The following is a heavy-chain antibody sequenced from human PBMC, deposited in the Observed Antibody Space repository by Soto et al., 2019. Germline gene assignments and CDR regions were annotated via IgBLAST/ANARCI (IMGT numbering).Heavy chain of an antibody. D-gene: IGHD3-22*01. CDR2: INHSGST. V-gene: IGHV4-34*01. Sequence: SETLSLTCAFYCGSFIGYYWSWIRQPPGKGLEWIGEINHSGSTNYNPSPKSRVTVSVDTSKNQFSLKLSSVTAADTAVYYCARSYYDSSGYYYQLRYYYGMDVWGQGTTVTVSS. CDR1: CGSFIGYY. CDR3: ARSYYDSSGYYYQLRYYYGMDV. J-gene: IGHJ6*02.